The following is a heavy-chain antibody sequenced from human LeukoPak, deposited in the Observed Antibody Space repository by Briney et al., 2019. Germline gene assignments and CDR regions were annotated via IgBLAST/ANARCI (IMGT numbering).Heavy chain of an antibody. CDR2: IYYGGST. CDR1: GGSISSYY. V-gene: IGHV4-59*01. CDR3: ARVTGYMIEDYFDY. Sequence: SETLSLTCTVSGGSISSYYWSWIRQPPGKGLEWIGYIYYGGSTNYNPSLKSRVTISVDTSKNQFSLKLSSVTAADTAVYYCARVTGYMIEDYFDYWGQGTLVTVSS. D-gene: IGHD3-22*01. J-gene: IGHJ4*02.